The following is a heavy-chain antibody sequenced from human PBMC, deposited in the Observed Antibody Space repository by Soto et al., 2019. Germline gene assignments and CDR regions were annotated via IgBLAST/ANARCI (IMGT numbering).Heavy chain of an antibody. CDR2: IPQDGVDG. Sequence: GGSLRLSCKVSGFTFSMYSMSWVRQSPGKGLEWVAKIPQDGVDGHYADSVQGRFTISRDNGKNSLYLQLNNLRAEDTADHYCARDDLILPSHDFSYGSEGWGRGGTVTVTS. V-gene: IGHV3-7*03. CDR1: GFTFSMYS. D-gene: IGHD2-21*02. CDR3: ARDDLILPSHDFSYGSEG. J-gene: IGHJ6*02.